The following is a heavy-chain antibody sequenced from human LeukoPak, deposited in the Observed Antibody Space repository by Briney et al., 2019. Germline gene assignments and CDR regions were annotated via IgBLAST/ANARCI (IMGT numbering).Heavy chain of an antibody. Sequence: GSLRLSCAASGFTFSSYSMNWVRQPPGKGLEWIGSIYYSGSTYYNPSLKSRVTISVDTSKNQFSLKLSSVTAADTAVYYCASFSSGWPYYYYYYYMDVWGKGTTVTISS. CDR3: ASFSSGWPYYYYYYYMDV. CDR1: GFTFSSYSMN. CDR2: IYYSGST. D-gene: IGHD6-19*01. V-gene: IGHV4-59*05. J-gene: IGHJ6*03.